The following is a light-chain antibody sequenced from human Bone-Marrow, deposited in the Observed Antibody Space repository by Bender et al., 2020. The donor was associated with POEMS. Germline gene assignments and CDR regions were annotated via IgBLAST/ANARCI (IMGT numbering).Light chain of an antibody. V-gene: IGLV2-23*02. J-gene: IGLJ3*02. Sequence: QSALTQPPSASGSLGQSITISCTGTSADIGTYKLVSWYQLRPGKAPKLIIHEVTKRPSGVSNRFSGSKSVNTASLSISGLQAEDEADYYCCSYAGGSSFVFGGGTKLTVL. CDR2: EVT. CDR1: SADIGTYKL. CDR3: CSYAGGSSFV.